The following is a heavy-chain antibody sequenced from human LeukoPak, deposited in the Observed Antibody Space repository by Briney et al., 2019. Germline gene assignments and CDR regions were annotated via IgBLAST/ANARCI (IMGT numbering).Heavy chain of an antibody. V-gene: IGHV4-59*08. J-gene: IGHJ4*02. CDR2: IYYSGST. CDR1: GGSISTYY. Sequence: SETLSLTCTVSGGSISTYYWSWIRRPPGKGLEWFGYIYYSGSTNYNPSLKSRVTMSVDTSKNQFSLKLSSVTAADTAVYYCARVNPSSGWYRWDYWGQGTLVTVSS. D-gene: IGHD6-13*01. CDR3: ARVNPSSGWYRWDY.